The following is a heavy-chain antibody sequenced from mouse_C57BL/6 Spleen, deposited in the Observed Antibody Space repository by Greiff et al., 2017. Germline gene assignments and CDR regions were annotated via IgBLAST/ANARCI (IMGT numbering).Heavy chain of an antibody. Sequence: VQLQQPGAELVKPGASVKLSCKASGYTFTSYWMHWVKQRPGQGLEWIGMIHPNSGSTNYNEKFKSKATLTVDKSSSTAYMQISSLTSEDSAVYYCARPSDYKGYWGQGTTLTVSS. CDR1: GYTFTSYW. J-gene: IGHJ2*01. CDR2: IHPNSGST. CDR3: ARPSDYKGY. V-gene: IGHV1-64*01. D-gene: IGHD3-1*01.